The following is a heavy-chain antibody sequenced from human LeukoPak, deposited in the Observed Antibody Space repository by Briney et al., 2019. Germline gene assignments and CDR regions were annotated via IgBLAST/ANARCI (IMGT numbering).Heavy chain of an antibody. CDR2: ICYTGNT. J-gene: IGHJ4*02. CDR3: ARGRVAYSAYYFDY. V-gene: IGHV4-59*01. CDR1: GDSITNYF. D-gene: IGHD2-15*01. Sequence: PSETLSLTCTVSGDSITNYFWSWIRQPPGKGLEWIGYICYTGNTNYKPSLKSRVTMSVDTSTNQFSLRLRSVTAADTAVYYCARGRVAYSAYYFDYWGRGTLVTVSS.